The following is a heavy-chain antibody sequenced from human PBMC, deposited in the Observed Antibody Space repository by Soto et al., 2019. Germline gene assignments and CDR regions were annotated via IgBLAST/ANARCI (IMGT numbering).Heavy chain of an antibody. D-gene: IGHD3-10*01. J-gene: IGHJ4*02. CDR3: ARSPGVFXY. CDR1: GGTFSSLA. Sequence: QVQLVQSGAEVKKPGSSVKVSCKASGGTFSSLAISWVRQAPGQGLEWMGGLVPVFGTANYAQKFQDRVTITADKSTSTSYMELSSLXXXXXXXXXCARSPGVFXYXGQGTL. V-gene: IGHV1-69*06. CDR2: LVPVFGTA.